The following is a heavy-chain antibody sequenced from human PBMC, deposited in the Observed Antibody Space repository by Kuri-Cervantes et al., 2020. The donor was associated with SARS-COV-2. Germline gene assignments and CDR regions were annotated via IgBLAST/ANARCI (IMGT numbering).Heavy chain of an antibody. Sequence: LSLTCAASGFTFSNAWMSWVRQAPGKGLEWVGRIKSKTDGGTTDYAAPVKGRFTISRDDSKNTLYLQMNSLKTEDTAVYYCTTDLPRFWASPEDEDYWGQGTLVTVSS. D-gene: IGHD3-3*01. CDR3: TTDLPRFWASPEDEDY. CDR1: GFTFSNAW. J-gene: IGHJ4*02. CDR2: IKSKTDGGTT. V-gene: IGHV3-15*01.